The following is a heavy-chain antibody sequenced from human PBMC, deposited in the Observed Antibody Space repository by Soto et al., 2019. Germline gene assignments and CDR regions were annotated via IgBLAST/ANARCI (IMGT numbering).Heavy chain of an antibody. D-gene: IGHD2-2*01. V-gene: IGHV1-8*01. Sequence: QVQLVQSGAEVKKPGASVKVSCKAAGYTFTRYDINWVRQATGQGLAWMGWMNPNTGNTDFAQKFQGRVTMTRNTAISTAYMELSRLRAEDTAVYYCARAGAVQYCATTSWRVFDYWGQGTLVTVSS. CDR2: MNPNTGNT. J-gene: IGHJ4*02. CDR3: ARAGAVQYCATTSWRVFDY. CDR1: GYTFTRYD.